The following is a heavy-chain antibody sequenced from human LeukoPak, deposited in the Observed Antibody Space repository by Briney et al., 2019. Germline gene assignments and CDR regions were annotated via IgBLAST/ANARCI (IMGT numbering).Heavy chain of an antibody. J-gene: IGHJ3*02. D-gene: IGHD3-22*01. CDR1: GYTLTELS. V-gene: IGHV1-24*01. CDR2: FDPEDGET. Sequence: ASVKVSCKVSGYTLTELSMHWVRQGPGRGLEWMGGFDPEDGETIYAQKLQGRVTMTEDTSTDTAYMELSSLRSEDTAVYYCAKGDYYDSSGYYYGVHAFDIWGQGTMVTVSS. CDR3: AKGDYYDSSGYYYGVHAFDI.